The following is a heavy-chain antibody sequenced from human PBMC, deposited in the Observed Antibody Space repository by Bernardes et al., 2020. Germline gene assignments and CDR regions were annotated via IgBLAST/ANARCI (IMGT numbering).Heavy chain of an antibody. CDR2: ISSSSRYL. CDR1: GFTFSSYS. D-gene: IGHD6-13*01. CDR3: ARALPSSSWYALDY. J-gene: IGHJ4*02. V-gene: IGHV3-21*01. Sequence: GGSLRLSCAASGFTFSSYSMNWVRQAPGKGLAWVSSISSSSRYLYYADSVKGRFTISRDNAKNSLYLQMNSLRAEDTAVYYCARALPSSSWYALDYWGQGTLVTVSS.